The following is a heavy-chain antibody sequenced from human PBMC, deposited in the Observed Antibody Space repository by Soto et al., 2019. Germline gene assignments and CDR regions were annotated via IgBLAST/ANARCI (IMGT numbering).Heavy chain of an antibody. J-gene: IGHJ4*01. CDR2: IRNDGTKK. CDR1: GFSFSNYG. V-gene: IGHV3-33*01. CDR3: DRDDGGWELSFDF. Sequence: GGSLRLSCAASGFSFSNYGMHWVRQAPGKGLEWVAVIRNDGTKKYYSDSVKGRFTISRDSSKNTLFLQMSSLRIEDTAVYYCDRDDGGWELSFDFRGHGTLVTVYS. D-gene: IGHD1-7*01.